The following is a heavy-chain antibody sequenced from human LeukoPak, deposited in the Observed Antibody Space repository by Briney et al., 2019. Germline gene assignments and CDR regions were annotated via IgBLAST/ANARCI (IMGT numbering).Heavy chain of an antibody. CDR2: ISGSGGST. Sequence: SAGSLRLSCAASGFTFSSYGMSWVRQAPGKGLEWVSAISGSGGSTYYADYVKGRFTISRDNFKNTLYLQMNSLRAEDPAVYYCAKDGGVWFGESNDYWGQGTLVTVSS. D-gene: IGHD3-10*01. CDR1: GFTFSSYG. V-gene: IGHV3-23*01. CDR3: AKDGGVWFGESNDY. J-gene: IGHJ4*02.